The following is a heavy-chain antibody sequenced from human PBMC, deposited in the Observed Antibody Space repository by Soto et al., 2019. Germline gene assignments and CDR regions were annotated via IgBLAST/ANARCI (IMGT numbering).Heavy chain of an antibody. CDR3: ANRAIAAEGWFDP. CDR1: GGSISSSNW. Sequence: SETLSLTCAVSGGSISSSNWWSWVRQPPGKGLEWIGEIYHSGSTNYNPSLKSRVTISVDKSKNQFSLKLSSVTAADTAVYYCANRAIAAEGWFDPWGQGTLVTVSS. J-gene: IGHJ5*02. V-gene: IGHV4-4*02. D-gene: IGHD6-13*01. CDR2: IYHSGST.